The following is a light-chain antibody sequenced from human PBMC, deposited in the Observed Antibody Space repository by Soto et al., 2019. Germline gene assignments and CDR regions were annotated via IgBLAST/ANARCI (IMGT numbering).Light chain of an antibody. CDR1: QSVSSN. J-gene: IGKJ5*01. V-gene: IGKV3-15*01. Sequence: EIVMTQSPATLSVSPGERATLSCRASQSVSSNLAWYQQKPGQAPRLLIYGASTRATGIPARFSVSGSGTEFTLTISSLQSEDFAVFSCQQYDNWPITFGQGTRLEIK. CDR3: QQYDNWPIT. CDR2: GAS.